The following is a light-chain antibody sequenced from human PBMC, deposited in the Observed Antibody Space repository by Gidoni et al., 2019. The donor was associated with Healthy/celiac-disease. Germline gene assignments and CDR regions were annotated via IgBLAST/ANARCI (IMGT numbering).Light chain of an antibody. CDR1: QGISSY. V-gene: IGKV1-9*01. J-gene: IGKJ4*01. CDR3: NRLNSYPPT. CDR2: AAS. Sequence: DIQLTQSPSFLSASVADRVTITCRASQGISSYLAWYQQKPGKAPRPLIYAASTLQSGVPSRFRGVDSGTDSTLTTSTLQPEDFATYYCNRLNSYPPTFGEGTRWRSN.